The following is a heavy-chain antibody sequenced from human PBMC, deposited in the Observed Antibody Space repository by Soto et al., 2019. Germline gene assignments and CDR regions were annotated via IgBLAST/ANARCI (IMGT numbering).Heavy chain of an antibody. J-gene: IGHJ6*02. CDR2: MNPNSGNT. Sequence: GASVKVSCKASGYTFTSYDINWVRQATGQGLEGMGWMNPNSGNTGYAQKFQGRVTMTRNTSISTAYMELSSLKSEDTAVYYCAREGYFWSGFGYYYYYGMDVWGQGTTVTVSS. CDR3: AREGYFWSGFGYYYYYGMDV. CDR1: GYTFTSYD. D-gene: IGHD3-3*01. V-gene: IGHV1-8*01.